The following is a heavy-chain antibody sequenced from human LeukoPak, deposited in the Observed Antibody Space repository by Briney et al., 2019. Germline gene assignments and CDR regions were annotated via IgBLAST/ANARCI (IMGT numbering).Heavy chain of an antibody. V-gene: IGHV3-48*03. CDR1: GFTFSAYE. J-gene: IGHJ4*02. Sequence: GGSLRLSCAASGFTFSAYEMNWVRQAPGKGLEWLSYIGSSGGPIYYADSVKGRFAISRDNAKNSPYLQMNSLRAEDTAVYYCARRRSCSGGSCYSHFDYWGQGTLVTVSS. CDR2: IGSSGGPI. CDR3: ARRRSCSGGSCYSHFDY. D-gene: IGHD2-15*01.